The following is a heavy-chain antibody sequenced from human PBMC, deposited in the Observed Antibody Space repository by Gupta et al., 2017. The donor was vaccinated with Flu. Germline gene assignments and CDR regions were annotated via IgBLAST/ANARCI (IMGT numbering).Heavy chain of an antibody. V-gene: IGHV3-23*01. CDR3: AKQFYCTNGVCYDRANWFDP. CDR1: GFPFRCYA. CDR2: ISGSGGST. J-gene: IGHJ5*02. Sequence: EVQLLESGGGLVQPGGSLRLSCAASGFPFRCYAMSWVRQAPGKGLEWVSAISGSGGSTYYADSVKGRFTISRDNSKNTLYLQMNSLRAEDTAVYYCAKQFYCTNGVCYDRANWFDPWGQGTLVTVSS. D-gene: IGHD2-8*01.